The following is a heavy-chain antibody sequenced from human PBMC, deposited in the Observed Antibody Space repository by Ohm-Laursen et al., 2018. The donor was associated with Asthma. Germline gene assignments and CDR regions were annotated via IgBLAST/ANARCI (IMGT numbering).Heavy chain of an antibody. V-gene: IGHV3-21*01. D-gene: IGHD1-26*01. Sequence: SLRLSCTASGHTFSRYSIHWVRQIPGKGLEWVASISTASSFIYYADSVRGRFTTSRDNARNSAYLQMNSLRAEDTALYYCARIGPEWELPGREYSLHHWGEGTLVTVSS. CDR2: ISTASSFI. J-gene: IGHJ1*01. CDR1: GHTFSRYS. CDR3: ARIGPEWELPGREYSLHH.